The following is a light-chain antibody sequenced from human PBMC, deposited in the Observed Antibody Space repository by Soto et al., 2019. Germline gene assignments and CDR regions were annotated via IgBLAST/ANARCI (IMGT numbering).Light chain of an antibody. CDR3: QQYISFPYT. J-gene: IGKJ2*01. Sequence: DIQMTQSPSTLSASVGDRVTITCRASQSFSSWLAWYQQKPGKAPKLLIYKASTIVSGVSTRFSGSGYGTEFTLTISSLQPDDFATYYCQQYISFPYTFGQGTKLEIK. V-gene: IGKV1-5*03. CDR2: KAS. CDR1: QSFSSW.